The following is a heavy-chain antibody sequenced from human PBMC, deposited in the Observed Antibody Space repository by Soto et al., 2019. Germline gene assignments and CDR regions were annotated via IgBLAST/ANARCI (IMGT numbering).Heavy chain of an antibody. D-gene: IGHD1-26*01. CDR1: GFTFSSYA. CDR3: ARENGSPLDY. J-gene: IGHJ4*02. CDR2: ISYDGSNK. V-gene: IGHV3-30-3*01. Sequence: VQLVESGGGVVQPGRSLRLSCAASGFTFSSYAMHWVRQAPGKGLEWVAVISYDGSNKYYADSVKGRFTISRDNSKNTLYLQMNSLRAEDTAVYYCARENGSPLDYWGQGTLVTVSS.